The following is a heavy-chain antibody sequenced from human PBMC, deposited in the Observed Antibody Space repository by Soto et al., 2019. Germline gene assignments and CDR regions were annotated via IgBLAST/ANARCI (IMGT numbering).Heavy chain of an antibody. J-gene: IGHJ4*02. Sequence: SETLSLTCTVSGGSISNYYWSWIRQPPGKGLEWIAYIFYSGSTNYNPSLKSRVTISVDTSKNQFSLNLSSVTAADTAVYYCARDWGYDSSALIDYWGQGTLVTVSS. D-gene: IGHD3-22*01. CDR3: ARDWGYDSSALIDY. CDR2: IFYSGST. CDR1: GGSISNYY. V-gene: IGHV4-59*01.